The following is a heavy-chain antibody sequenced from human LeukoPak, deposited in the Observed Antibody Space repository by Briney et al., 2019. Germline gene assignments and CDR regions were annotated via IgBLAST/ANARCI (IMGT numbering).Heavy chain of an antibody. V-gene: IGHV3-48*03. CDR2: ISSSGSTV. D-gene: IGHD3-10*01. Sequence: PGGSQRLSCAASGFTFSSYEMNWVRQAPGKGLEWVSYISSSGSTVYYADSVKGRFTVSRDNAKNSLYLQMNSLRDEDTAVYYCAHVKARSGSTFDIWGQGTMLTVSS. CDR1: GFTFSSYE. CDR3: AHVKARSGSTFDI. J-gene: IGHJ3*02.